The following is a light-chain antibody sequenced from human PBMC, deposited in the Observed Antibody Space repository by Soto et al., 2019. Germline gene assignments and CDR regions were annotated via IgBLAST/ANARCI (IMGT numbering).Light chain of an antibody. V-gene: IGLV1-44*01. Sequence: QSVLTHPPSASGTPGQRVTISCSGSSSNIGGNPVNWYQQLPGTAPKLLIYSNNQRPSGVPDRFSGSKSGTSASLAISGLQSEDEADYYCAAWDDSLNGVVFGGGTKLTVL. J-gene: IGLJ2*01. CDR2: SNN. CDR1: SSNIGGNP. CDR3: AAWDDSLNGVV.